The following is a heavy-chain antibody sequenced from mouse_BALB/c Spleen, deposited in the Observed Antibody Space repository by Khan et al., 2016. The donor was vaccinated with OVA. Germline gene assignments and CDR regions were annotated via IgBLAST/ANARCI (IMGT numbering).Heavy chain of an antibody. CDR2: INPYNAGT. Sequence: VQLQQPGPELVEPGASVKMSCKASGYTFTNYVMHWVKQKPGQGLEWIGYINPYNAGTRYNEKFKGKATLTSDISSTTAYMELSSLTSEDSAVYYCAREASSWDCSFPYWGQGTLVTVSA. J-gene: IGHJ3*01. CDR1: GYTFTNYV. CDR3: AREASSWDCSFPY. V-gene: IGHV1S136*01. D-gene: IGHD4-1*01.